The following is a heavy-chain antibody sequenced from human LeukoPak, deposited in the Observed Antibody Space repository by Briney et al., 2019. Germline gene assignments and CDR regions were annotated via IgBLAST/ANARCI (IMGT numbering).Heavy chain of an antibody. J-gene: IGHJ4*02. V-gene: IGHV4-59*02. CDR1: GGSVSSYY. CDR2: IYYSGST. Sequence: PSETLSLTCTVSGGSVSSYYWSWIRQPPGKGLEWIGYIYYSGSTNYNPSLKSRVTISVDTSKNQFSLKLSSVTAADTAVYYCARDSHYNGYYFDYWGQGTLVTVSS. CDR3: ARDSHYNGYYFDY. D-gene: IGHD2-8*01.